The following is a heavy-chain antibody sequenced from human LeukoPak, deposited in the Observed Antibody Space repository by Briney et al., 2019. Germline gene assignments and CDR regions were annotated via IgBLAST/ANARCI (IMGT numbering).Heavy chain of an antibody. CDR1: GFTFSDYY. CDR3: AVNSLLRFGDLPPLLDP. CDR2: ISSSGSTI. Sequence: GGSLRLSCAASGFTFSDYYMSWIRQAPGKGLKWVSYISSSGSTIYYADSVKGRFTISRDNAKNSLYLQMNSLRAEDTAVYYCAVNSLLRFGDLPPLLDPWGQGTLVTVSS. J-gene: IGHJ5*02. V-gene: IGHV3-11*01. D-gene: IGHD3-10*01.